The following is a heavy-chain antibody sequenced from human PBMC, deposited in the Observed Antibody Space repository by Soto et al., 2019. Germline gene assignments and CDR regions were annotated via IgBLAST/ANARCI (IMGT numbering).Heavy chain of an antibody. CDR2: IGGRGGST. CDR1: GFTFSAYA. Sequence: GSLRLSCAASGFTFSAYAMTWVRQAPGKGLEWVSTIGGRGGSTYTADSVKGRFTISRDDSKNTVFLQMDSLRTDDTAIYYCAKQGDYDFWSPSNNWFDPWGLGTLVTVSS. CDR3: AKQGDYDFWSPSNNWFDP. J-gene: IGHJ5*02. V-gene: IGHV3-23*01. D-gene: IGHD3-3*01.